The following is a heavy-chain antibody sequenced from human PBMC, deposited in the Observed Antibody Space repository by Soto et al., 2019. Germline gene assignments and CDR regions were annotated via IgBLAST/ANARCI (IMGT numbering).Heavy chain of an antibody. Sequence: SETLSLTCTFSGASIIYGNYAWSWIRQTPGKGLEWIGYINHLETTFYNPSFESRLTLSIDRAKNQFSLNLNSMSAADRAVYFCARGGGSYSFDYWGQGILVTVSS. CDR1: GASIIYGNYA. CDR2: INHLETT. D-gene: IGHD1-26*01. J-gene: IGHJ4*02. CDR3: ARGGGSYSFDY. V-gene: IGHV4-30-2*01.